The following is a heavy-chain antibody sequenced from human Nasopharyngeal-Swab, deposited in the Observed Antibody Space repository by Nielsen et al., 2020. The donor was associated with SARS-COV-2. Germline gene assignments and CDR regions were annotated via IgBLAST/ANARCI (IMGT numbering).Heavy chain of an antibody. CDR3: AFVSYDSSGYYYSY. V-gene: IGHV1-3*01. J-gene: IGHJ4*02. Sequence: VHVTRMACGWILPSYAMHWVRQAPGQRLEWMGWISAGNGNTKYSQKFQGRVTITRDTSATTAYMELSSLRSEDTAVYYCAFVSYDSSGYYYSYWGQGTLVTVSS. CDR2: ISAGNGNT. CDR1: GWILPSYA. D-gene: IGHD3-22*01.